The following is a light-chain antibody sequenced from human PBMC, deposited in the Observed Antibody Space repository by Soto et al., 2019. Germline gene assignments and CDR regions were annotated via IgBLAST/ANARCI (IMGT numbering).Light chain of an antibody. CDR2: DTS. J-gene: IGLJ2*01. V-gene: IGLV7-46*01. Sequence: QSVVTQEPSLTVSPGGTVTLTCGSNTGAVTSGHYPHWLQQRPGQAPRTLIYDTSNKQSWTPARFSGSLLGGKAALTLSGAQPEDEADYYCCSYAGSYTFVFGGGTKVTVL. CDR1: TGAVTSGHY. CDR3: CSYAGSYTFV.